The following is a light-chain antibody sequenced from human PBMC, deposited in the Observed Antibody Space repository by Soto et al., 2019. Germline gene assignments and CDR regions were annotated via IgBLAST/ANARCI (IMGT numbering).Light chain of an antibody. CDR3: RQYSTWPLT. CDR2: GAS. CDR1: QSVSSN. J-gene: IGKJ4*01. Sequence: EIVMTHSPATLSVSPGERATLSCRASQSVSSNLAWYQQKPGQAPRLLIYGASTRATGIPARFSGSGSGTDFTLTISRLEPEDFAVYYCRQYSTWPLTFGGGTK. V-gene: IGKV3-15*01.